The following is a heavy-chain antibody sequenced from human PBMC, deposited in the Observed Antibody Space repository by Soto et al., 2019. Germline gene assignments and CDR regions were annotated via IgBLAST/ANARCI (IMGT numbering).Heavy chain of an antibody. CDR3: ARAGGHIVVSFTGYYYYGMDV. CDR2: IYYSGST. CDR1: GGSISSGGYY. Sequence: SETLSLTCTVSGGSISSGGYYWSWIRQHPGKGLEWIGYIYYSGSTYYNPSLKSRVTISVDTSKNQFSLKLSSVTAADTAVYYCARAGGHIVVSFTGYYYYGMDVWGQATT. J-gene: IGHJ6*02. V-gene: IGHV4-31*03. D-gene: IGHD2-15*01.